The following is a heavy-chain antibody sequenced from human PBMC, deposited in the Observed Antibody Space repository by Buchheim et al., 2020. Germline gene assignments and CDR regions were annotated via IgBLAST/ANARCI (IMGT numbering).Heavy chain of an antibody. CDR1: GYSFTNYW. CDR3: ARLQYSGYDFQASYRYGMDV. Sequence: EVQLVQSGPEVKKPGESLKISCKGSGYSFTNYWIAWVRQMPGKGLESVGVIYPGDSDTRYSPSFQGQVTISADNSINTAYLQWSSLKASDTAMFYCARLQYSGYDFQASYRYGMDVWGQGTT. J-gene: IGHJ6*02. CDR2: IYPGDSDT. V-gene: IGHV5-51*01. D-gene: IGHD5-12*01.